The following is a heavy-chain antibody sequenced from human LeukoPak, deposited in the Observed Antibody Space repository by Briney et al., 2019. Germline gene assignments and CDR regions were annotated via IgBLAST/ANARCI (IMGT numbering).Heavy chain of an antibody. D-gene: IGHD3-9*01. J-gene: IGHJ4*02. Sequence: ASVKVSCKASGYTFTGYYMHWVRQAPGQGLEWMGWINPNSGGTNYAQKLQGRVTMTTDTSTSTAYMELRSLRSDDTAVYYCARLKLRYFDWLLPLDYWGQGTLVTVSS. CDR1: GYTFTGYY. V-gene: IGHV1-2*02. CDR2: INPNSGGT. CDR3: ARLKLRYFDWLLPLDY.